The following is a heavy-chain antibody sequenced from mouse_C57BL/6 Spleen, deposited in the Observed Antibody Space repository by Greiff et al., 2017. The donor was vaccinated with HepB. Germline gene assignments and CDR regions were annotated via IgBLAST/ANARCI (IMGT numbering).Heavy chain of an antibody. D-gene: IGHD2-4*01. J-gene: IGHJ3*01. CDR2: INPNNGGT. Sequence: VQLQQSGPELVKPGASVKISCKASGYTFTDYYMNWVKQSHGKSLEWIGDINPNNGGTSYNQKFKGKATLTVDKSSSTAYMELRSLTSEDSAVYYCARPFYDYDRAWFAYWGQGTLVTVSA. V-gene: IGHV1-26*01. CDR3: ARPFYDYDRAWFAY. CDR1: GYTFTDYY.